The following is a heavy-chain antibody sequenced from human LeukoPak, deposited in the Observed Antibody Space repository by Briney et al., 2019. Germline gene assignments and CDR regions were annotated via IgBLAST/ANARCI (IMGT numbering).Heavy chain of an antibody. CDR3: GRGRGFGQADV. V-gene: IGHV3-7*01. CDR2: IKQDGSEK. J-gene: IGHJ6*03. D-gene: IGHD3-10*01. CDR1: GLTFSSYW. Sequence: PGGPLRLPRAASGLTFSSYWMSWLRQAPGKGLEWVANIKQDGSEKYYVDSVKGRLTISRDNAKNSLYLQMNSLRAEDTAVYYCGRGRGFGQADVWGKGTAV.